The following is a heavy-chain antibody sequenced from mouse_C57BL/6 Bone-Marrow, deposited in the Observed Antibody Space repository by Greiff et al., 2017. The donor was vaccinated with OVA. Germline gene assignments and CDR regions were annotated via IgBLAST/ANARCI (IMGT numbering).Heavy chain of an antibody. CDR3: AKGEYSLAY. CDR1: GYTFTSYW. Sequence: HVQLQQPGAELVMPGASVKLSCKASGYTFTSYWMHWVQQRPGQGLEWIGEIDPSDSYTNYNQKFKGKSTLTVDKSSSTAYMQLSSLTSEDSAVYYCAKGEYSLAYWGQGTLVTVSA. D-gene: IGHD5-2*01. CDR2: IDPSDSYT. J-gene: IGHJ3*01. V-gene: IGHV1-69*01.